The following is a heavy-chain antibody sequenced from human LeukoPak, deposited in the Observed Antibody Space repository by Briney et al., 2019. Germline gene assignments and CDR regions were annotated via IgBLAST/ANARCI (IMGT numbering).Heavy chain of an antibody. J-gene: IGHJ3*02. CDR1: GGTFSSYA. CDR3: ARDRAPKTVTSDVDAFDI. D-gene: IGHD4-17*01. V-gene: IGHV1-69*01. CDR2: IIPIFGTA. Sequence: SVKVSCKASGGTFSSYAISWVRQAPGQGLEWMGGIIPIFGTANYAQKFQGRVTITADESTSTAYMEVSSLRSEDMAVYYCARDRAPKTVTSDVDAFDIWGQGTMVTVSS.